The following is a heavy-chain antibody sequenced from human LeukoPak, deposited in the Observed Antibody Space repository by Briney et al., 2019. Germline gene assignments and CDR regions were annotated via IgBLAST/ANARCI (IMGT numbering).Heavy chain of an antibody. CDR1: GGTFSSYA. V-gene: IGHV1-69*13. D-gene: IGHD6-13*01. Sequence: SVKVSCKASGGTFSSYAISWVRQAPGQGLEWMGGIIPIFGTANYAQKFQGRVTITADESTSTAYMELSSLRSEDTAVYYCARGIYSSRWYSFFDYWGQGTLVTVSS. CDR3: ARGIYSSRWYSFFDY. J-gene: IGHJ4*02. CDR2: IIPIFGTA.